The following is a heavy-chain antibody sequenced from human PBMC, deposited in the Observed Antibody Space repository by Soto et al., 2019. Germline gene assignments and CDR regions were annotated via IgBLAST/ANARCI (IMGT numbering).Heavy chain of an antibody. CDR2: INSDGSSI. CDR1: GFDFSNTW. J-gene: IGHJ4*02. Sequence: PGGSLRLSCATSGFDFSNTWIHWVRQVPGQGLVWVSRINSDGSSIIYADSVKGRFTLSRDNAKNTVHLQMSSLRVEDTAVYYCAKDWYHTIDSWGKGILATAPQ. V-gene: IGHV3-74*01. D-gene: IGHD1-20*01. CDR3: AKDWYHTIDS.